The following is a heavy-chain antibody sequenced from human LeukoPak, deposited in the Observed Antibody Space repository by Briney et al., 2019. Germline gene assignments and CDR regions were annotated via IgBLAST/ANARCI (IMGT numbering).Heavy chain of an antibody. CDR2: IWYDGSNK. CDR1: GFTFSSYG. CDR3: AKDGSGGGWKWFDP. Sequence: PGGSLRLSCAASGFTFSSYGFHWVRQAPGKGLEWVAVIWYDGSNKYYADSVKGRFTISRDSSKNTLYLQVNSLRAEDTAVYYCAKDGSGGGWKWFDPWGQGTLVTVSS. J-gene: IGHJ5*02. V-gene: IGHV3-33*06. D-gene: IGHD2-15*01.